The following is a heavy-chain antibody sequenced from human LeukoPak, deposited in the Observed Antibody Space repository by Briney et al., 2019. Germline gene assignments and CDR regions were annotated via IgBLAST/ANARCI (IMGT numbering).Heavy chain of an antibody. CDR3: ARYNLQNSIAARPRGWFDP. Sequence: PGGSLRLSCAASGFTFSSYSMNWVRQAPGKGLEWVSSISSSSSYIYYADSVKGRFTISRDNAKNSLYLQLNSLRAEDTAVYYCARYNLQNSIAARPRGWFDPWGQGTLVTVSS. V-gene: IGHV3-21*01. J-gene: IGHJ5*02. CDR1: GFTFSSYS. CDR2: ISSSSSYI. D-gene: IGHD6-6*01.